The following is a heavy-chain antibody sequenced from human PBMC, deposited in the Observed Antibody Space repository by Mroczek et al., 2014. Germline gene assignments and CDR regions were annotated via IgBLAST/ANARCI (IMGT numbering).Heavy chain of an antibody. CDR3: ARVGYSSSWYGQNYYYYYGMDV. Sequence: VQLVQSGGGLVQPGGSLRLSCAASGFTFSSYWMHWVRQAPGKGLVWVSRINSDGSSTSYADSVKGRFTISRDNAKNTLYLQMNSLRAEDTAVYYCARVGYSSSWYGQNYYYYYGMDVWGQGDPRSPSP. V-gene: IGHV3-74*02. D-gene: IGHD6-13*01. CDR2: INSDGSST. J-gene: IGHJ6*02. CDR1: GFTFSSYW.